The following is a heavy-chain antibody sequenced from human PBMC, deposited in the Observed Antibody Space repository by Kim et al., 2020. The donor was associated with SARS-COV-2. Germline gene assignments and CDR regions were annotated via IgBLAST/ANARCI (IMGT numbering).Heavy chain of an antibody. D-gene: IGHD2-2*01. V-gene: IGHV4-61*01. Sequence: SETLSLTCTVSGGSVSSGSYYWSWIRQPPGKGLEWIGYIYYSGSTNYNPSLKSRVTISVDTSKNQFSLKLSSVTAADTAVYYCARRIGYCSSTSCYNSITCFDYWGQGTLVTVSS. CDR3: ARRIGYCSSTSCYNSITCFDY. CDR2: IYYSGST. J-gene: IGHJ4*02. CDR1: GGSVSSGSYY.